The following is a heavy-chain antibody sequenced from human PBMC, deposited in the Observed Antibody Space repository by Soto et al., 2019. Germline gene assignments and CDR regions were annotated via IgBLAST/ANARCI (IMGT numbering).Heavy chain of an antibody. CDR2: IIPILGTA. Sequence: QVQLVQSGAEVKKPGSSVKVSCKASGGTFSSYAIIWVRQAPGQGLEWMGGIIPILGTADYAQKFQGRVTITADESTTTAYMELSSLRSEDTAVYYCARHVPAAGYYYGMDVWGQGTTVTVSS. V-gene: IGHV1-69*11. D-gene: IGHD2-2*01. CDR1: GGTFSSYA. J-gene: IGHJ6*02. CDR3: ARHVPAAGYYYGMDV.